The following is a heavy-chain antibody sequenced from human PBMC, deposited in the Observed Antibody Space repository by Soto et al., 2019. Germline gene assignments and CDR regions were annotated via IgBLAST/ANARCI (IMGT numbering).Heavy chain of an antibody. CDR2: ISWNSGRI. J-gene: IGHJ6*02. CDR1: RFTFDDYA. D-gene: IGHD1-26*01. V-gene: IGHV3-9*01. Sequence: GGSLRLSCAASRFTFDDYAMHWVRQDPGKGLEWVSCISWNSGRIGYADSVKCRFTISRDNSKNTLYLQINSLRAEDTVVYYCARDFVVGRVGATRGGYYYYGMDVWGQGTTVTVSS. CDR3: ARDFVVGRVGATRGGYYYYGMDV.